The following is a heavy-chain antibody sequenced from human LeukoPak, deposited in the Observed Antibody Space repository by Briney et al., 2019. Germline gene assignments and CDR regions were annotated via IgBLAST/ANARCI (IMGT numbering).Heavy chain of an antibody. D-gene: IGHD5-12*01. Sequence: GGSLRLSCAASGFTFSSYAMHWVRQAPGKGLEWVAVISYDGSNKYYADSVKGRFTISRDNSKNTLYLQMNSLRAEDTAVYYCARGSDIVATIRVFDYWGQGTLVTVSS. CDR3: ARGSDIVATIRVFDY. J-gene: IGHJ4*02. CDR2: ISYDGSNK. V-gene: IGHV3-30-3*01. CDR1: GFTFSSYA.